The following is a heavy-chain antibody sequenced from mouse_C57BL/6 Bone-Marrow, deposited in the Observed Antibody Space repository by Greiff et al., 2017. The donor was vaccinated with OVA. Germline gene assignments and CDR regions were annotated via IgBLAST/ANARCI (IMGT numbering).Heavy chain of an antibody. V-gene: IGHV3-5*01. CDR1: GISITTGNYR. D-gene: IGHD1-1*01. CDR3: ARDRAGYYGFFDY. Sequence: EVKLMESGPGLVKPSQTVFLTCTVTGISITTGNYRWSWIRQFPGNKLEWIGYIYYSGTITYNPSLTSRTTITRDTPKNQFFLEMNSLTAEDTATYYCARDRAGYYGFFDYWGQGTTLTVSS. J-gene: IGHJ2*01. CDR2: IYYSGTI.